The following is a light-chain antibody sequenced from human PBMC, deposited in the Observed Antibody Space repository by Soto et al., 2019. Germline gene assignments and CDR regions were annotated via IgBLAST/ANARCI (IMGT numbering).Light chain of an antibody. CDR2: GAS. CDR1: QLINSN. J-gene: IGKJ2*01. Sequence: DIQMTQSPSSLYASVGDRVTITCRASQLINSNLAWFQQKPGKAPESLIFGASSLHSGVPSRFSGSRSGTLFTLTISSLQPGEFATYYFQQDMNYPYTFGQGTKLE. V-gene: IGKV1-16*01. CDR3: QQDMNYPYT.